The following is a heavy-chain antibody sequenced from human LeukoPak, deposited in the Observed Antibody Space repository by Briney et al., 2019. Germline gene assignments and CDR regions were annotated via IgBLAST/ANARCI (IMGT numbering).Heavy chain of an antibody. D-gene: IGHD2/OR15-2a*01. V-gene: IGHV3-23*01. J-gene: IGHJ1*01. CDR3: AKTLFYDRGHETFQS. CDR1: RLPFNGYD. Sequence: GGSLRLSCAASRLPFNGYDMSWMRNAPGKGLEWVSAINCSGDSTNYAPSEKGRLTISRDNPKNTLYLQMNSLRADDTAVYYCAKTLFYDRGHETFQSWGRGTRVTVFS. CDR2: INCSGDST.